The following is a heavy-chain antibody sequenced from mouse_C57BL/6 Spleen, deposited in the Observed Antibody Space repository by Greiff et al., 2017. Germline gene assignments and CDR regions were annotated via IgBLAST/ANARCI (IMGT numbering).Heavy chain of an antibody. CDR3: ARNYDDYDVDWFAY. CDR2: IWSGGST. Sequence: QVQLKQSGPGLVQPSQSLSITCTVSGFSLTSYGVHWVRQSPGKGLEWLGVIWSGGSTDYNAAFISRLSISKDNSTSQVFFKMNSRQADDTAIYYCARNYDDYDVDWFAYWGQGTLVTVSA. J-gene: IGHJ3*01. CDR1: GFSLTSYG. D-gene: IGHD2-4*01. V-gene: IGHV2-2*01.